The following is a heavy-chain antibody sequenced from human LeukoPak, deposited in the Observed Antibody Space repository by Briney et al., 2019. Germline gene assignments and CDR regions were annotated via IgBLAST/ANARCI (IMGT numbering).Heavy chain of an antibody. CDR2: ISGSGGYT. Sequence: SGRSMRLSCAASGFTFSSYAMNWVRQAPGKGLEWVSCISGSGGYTYYADSVKGRFTISRDNSKNTLYLQMNRLRDENTTVHYYVSGVVAHDAFDIWGQGTMVTVSS. CDR3: VSGVVAHDAFDI. J-gene: IGHJ3*02. V-gene: IGHV3-23*01. D-gene: IGHD5-12*01. CDR1: GFTFSSYA.